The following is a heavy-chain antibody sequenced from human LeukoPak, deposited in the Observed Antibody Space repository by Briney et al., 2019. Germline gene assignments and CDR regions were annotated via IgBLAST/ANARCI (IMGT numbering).Heavy chain of an antibody. D-gene: IGHD5-12*01. CDR1: AYTFTGYY. Sequence: ASVKVSCKASAYTFTGYYMHWVRQVPGQGLEWMGWINPNSDDTNYAQKFQGRVTMTRDTSISTAYMELSRLRSDDTAVYYCARDRGAGDAFDIWGQGTMVTVSS. CDR2: INPNSDDT. J-gene: IGHJ3*02. V-gene: IGHV1-2*02. CDR3: ARDRGAGDAFDI.